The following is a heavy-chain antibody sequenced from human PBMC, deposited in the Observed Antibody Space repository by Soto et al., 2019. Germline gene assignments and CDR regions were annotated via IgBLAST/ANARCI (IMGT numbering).Heavy chain of an antibody. CDR1: GGSFSGYY. D-gene: IGHD3-22*01. V-gene: IGHV4-34*01. CDR2: INHSGST. J-gene: IGHJ4*02. Sequence: SETLSLTCAVYGGSFSGYYWSWIRQPPGKGLEWIGEINHSGSTNYNPSLKSRVTISVDTSKNQFSLKLSSVTAADTAVYYCARGGKYYYDSSGYYYLDYWGQGTLVTVSS. CDR3: ARGGKYYYDSSGYYYLDY.